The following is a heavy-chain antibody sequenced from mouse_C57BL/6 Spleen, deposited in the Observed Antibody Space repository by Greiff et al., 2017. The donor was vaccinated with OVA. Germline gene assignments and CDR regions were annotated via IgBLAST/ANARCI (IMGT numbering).Heavy chain of an antibody. CDR3: ARKGNYWYCDV. CDR2: ISYDGSN. V-gene: IGHV3-6*01. Sequence: EVQLQESGPGLVKPSQSLSLTCSVTGYSITSGYYWNWIRQFPGNKLEWLGYISYDGSNNYNPSLKNRISITRETSKNQFFLKLNSVTTEDTATYYGARKGNYWYCDVWGTGTTVTVSS. D-gene: IGHD2-1*01. CDR1: GYSITSGYY. J-gene: IGHJ1*03.